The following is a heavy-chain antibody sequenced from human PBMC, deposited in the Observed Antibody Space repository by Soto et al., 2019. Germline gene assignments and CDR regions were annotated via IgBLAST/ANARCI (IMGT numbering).Heavy chain of an antibody. CDR1: GGSISSSSYY. D-gene: IGHD2-2*01. V-gene: IGHV4-39*01. CDR2: IYYSGST. CDR3: AIHYGPASYNWFDP. Sequence: QLQLQESGPGLVKPSETLSLTCTVSGGSISSSSYYWGWIRQPPGKGLEWIGSIYYSGSTYYNPSLNSRGTITVDTSKNQFSLKLSSVTAADTAVYYCAIHYGPASYNWFDPWGQGTLVTVSS. J-gene: IGHJ5*02.